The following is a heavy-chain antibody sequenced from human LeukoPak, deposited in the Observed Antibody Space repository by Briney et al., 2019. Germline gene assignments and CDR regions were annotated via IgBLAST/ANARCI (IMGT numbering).Heavy chain of an antibody. Sequence: GGSLRLSCAASGFTFSSCEMNWVRQAPGKGLEWVSYISSGGSTIYYADSVKGRFTISRDNAKNSLYLQMNSLRAEDTAVYYSARENSGGYYPHYHYYGMDVWGQGTTVTVSS. CDR3: ARENSGGYYPHYHYYGMDV. V-gene: IGHV3-48*03. D-gene: IGHD3-22*01. J-gene: IGHJ6*02. CDR1: GFTFSSCE. CDR2: ISSGGSTI.